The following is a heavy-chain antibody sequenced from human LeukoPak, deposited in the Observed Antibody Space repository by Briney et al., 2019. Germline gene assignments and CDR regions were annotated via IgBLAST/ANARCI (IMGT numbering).Heavy chain of an antibody. V-gene: IGHV3-7*01. CDR1: GFTFTTYW. CDR3: SNGIYDRSY. D-gene: IGHD2-8*01. J-gene: IGHJ4*02. CDR2: IKQDGSEA. Sequence: TGGPLRLSCAASGFTFTTYWMAWVRQAPGKGLEWVANIKQDGSEAVYADSVRGRFTISRDNAKNSLYLQMNSLRVEDTAVYYCSNGIYDRSYWGQGTLVTVSS.